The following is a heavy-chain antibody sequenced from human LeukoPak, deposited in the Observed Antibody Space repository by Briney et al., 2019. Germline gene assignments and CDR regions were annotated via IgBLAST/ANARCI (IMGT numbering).Heavy chain of an antibody. D-gene: IGHD5-12*01. Sequence: SGGSLRLSCAASGFTFSSYWMSWVRQAPGKGLEWVSNIKQDGSEKYYVDSVKGRFTLSRDNAKTSLYLQMNSLRAEDTAVYYCARDLSGRDDAFDIWGQGTMGTVSS. CDR1: GFTFSSYW. CDR2: IKQDGSEK. J-gene: IGHJ3*02. V-gene: IGHV3-7*01. CDR3: ARDLSGRDDAFDI.